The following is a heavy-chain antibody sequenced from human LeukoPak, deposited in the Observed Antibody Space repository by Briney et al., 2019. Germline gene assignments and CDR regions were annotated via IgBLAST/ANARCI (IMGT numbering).Heavy chain of an antibody. CDR1: GGSISSYC. V-gene: IGHV4-59*01. J-gene: IGHJ6*04. CDR2: IYYSGST. Sequence: SETLSLTCTVSGGSISSYCWSWIRQPPGKGLEWIGYIYYSGSTNYNPSLKSRVTISVDTSKNQFSLKLSSVTAADTAVYYCARSWDVWGKGTTVTVSS. CDR3: ARSWDV.